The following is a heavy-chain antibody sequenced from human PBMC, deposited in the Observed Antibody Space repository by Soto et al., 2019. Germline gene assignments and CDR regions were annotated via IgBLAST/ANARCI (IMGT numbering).Heavy chain of an antibody. Sequence: QVQLVESGGGVVQPGASLRLSCVGSGFTFRSYVIHWVRQAPCKGLEWVALTSYDGSNKYYDDSVKGRFTISRDNSRNTVDLHMDSLRLEDTALYYCARWGTTGGLDVWGQGTLVSVSS. V-gene: IGHV3-30*19. CDR2: TSYDGSNK. J-gene: IGHJ4*02. CDR3: ARWGTTGGLDV. D-gene: IGHD3-16*01. CDR1: GFTFRSYV.